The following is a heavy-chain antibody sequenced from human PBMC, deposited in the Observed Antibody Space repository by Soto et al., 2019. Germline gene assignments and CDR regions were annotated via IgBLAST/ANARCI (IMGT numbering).Heavy chain of an antibody. J-gene: IGHJ4*02. V-gene: IGHV3-23*01. Sequence: EVQLLESGGGLVQPGGSLRLSCAASGFTFSSYAMTWVRQAPGKGLEWVSGISPSGGTTYYADSVKGRFTISRDNSRNTLYLQLNSLRAGDTAVYFCAKDRSPRVGGQGTLVTVSS. CDR3: AKDRSPRV. CDR2: ISPSGGTT. D-gene: IGHD2-15*01. CDR1: GFTFSSYA.